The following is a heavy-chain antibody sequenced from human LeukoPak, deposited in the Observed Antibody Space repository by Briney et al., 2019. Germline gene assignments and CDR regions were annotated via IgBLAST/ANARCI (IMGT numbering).Heavy chain of an antibody. Sequence: SVKVSCKASGGTFSSYAISWVRQAPGQGLEWMGRIIPIFGTANYAQKFQGRVTITTDESTSTAYMELSSLRSEETAVYYCVGTGYCSGGSCYSSDFDYWGQGTLVTVSS. CDR3: VGTGYCSGGSCYSSDFDY. D-gene: IGHD2-15*01. V-gene: IGHV1-69*05. CDR1: GGTFSSYA. CDR2: IIPIFGTA. J-gene: IGHJ4*02.